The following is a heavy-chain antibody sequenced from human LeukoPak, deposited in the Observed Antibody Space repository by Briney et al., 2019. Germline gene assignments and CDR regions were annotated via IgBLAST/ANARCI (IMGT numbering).Heavy chain of an antibody. CDR1: GFTLDDYA. V-gene: IGHV3-9*01. Sequence: GGSLRLSCAASGFTLDDYAMHWVRQAPGKGLEWVSGISWNSGSIGYADSVKGRFTISRDNAKNSLYLQMNSLRAEDTALYYCAKDQGGDGYNSYFDYWGQGTLVTVSS. CDR2: ISWNSGSI. D-gene: IGHD5-24*01. CDR3: AKDQGGDGYNSYFDY. J-gene: IGHJ4*02.